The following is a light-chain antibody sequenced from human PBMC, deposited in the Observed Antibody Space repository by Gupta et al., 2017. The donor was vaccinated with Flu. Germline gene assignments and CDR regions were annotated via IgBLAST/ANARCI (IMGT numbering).Light chain of an antibody. CDR1: HRVSKKY. Sequence: ATLLLSPGERHAPSCWPGHRVSKKYVGWYQQKPGQAPKLLIYGASSLPSGVADRFGGSGSGTEFTLTISRLESEDFAAYYCHQHDTSPFTFGRGTKVEIK. CDR2: GAS. CDR3: HQHDTSPFT. V-gene: IGKV3-20*01. J-gene: IGKJ4*01.